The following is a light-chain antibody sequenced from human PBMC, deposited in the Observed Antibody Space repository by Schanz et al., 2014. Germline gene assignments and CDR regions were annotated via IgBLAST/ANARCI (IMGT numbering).Light chain of an antibody. V-gene: IGLV2-23*02. CDR1: SRDVGSYNF. J-gene: IGLJ2*01. Sequence: QSALTQPASVSGSPGQSITISCTGTSRDVGSYNFVSWYQQHPGKAPKLMIYDVSNRPSGVSNRFSASKSGNTASLTISRLQAEDEADYYCCSYAGSSTLVFGGGTKLTVL. CDR2: DVS. CDR3: CSYAGSSTLV.